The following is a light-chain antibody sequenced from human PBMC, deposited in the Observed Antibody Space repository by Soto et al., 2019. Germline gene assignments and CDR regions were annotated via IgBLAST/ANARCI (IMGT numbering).Light chain of an antibody. CDR1: SSNIGAGYD. J-gene: IGLJ1*01. V-gene: IGLV1-40*01. CDR2: GNS. Sequence: QSVLTQPPSVSGAPGQRVTISCTGSSSNIGAGYDVHWYQQLPGTAPKLLIYGNSNRPSGVPDRFSGSKSGTSASLAITGLQAEDDDDYYCQSYDSSLSVFGTGTKLTVL. CDR3: QSYDSSLSV.